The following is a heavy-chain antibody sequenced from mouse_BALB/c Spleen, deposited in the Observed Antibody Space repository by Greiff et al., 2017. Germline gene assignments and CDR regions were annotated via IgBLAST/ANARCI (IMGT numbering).Heavy chain of an antibody. V-gene: IGHV5-4*02. J-gene: IGHJ3*01. CDR3: ARAEYGDYGFAY. CDR2: ISDGSGYT. Sequence: EVLLLESGAGLVKPGGSLKLSCAASGFTFSDYYMYWVRQTPEKSLEWVATISDGSGYTYYPDSVKGRATISRDNAKNNLYLQMIRLKSEDSAMYYCARAEYGDYGFAYWGQGTLVTVSA. CDR1: GFTFSDYY. D-gene: IGHD2-13*01.